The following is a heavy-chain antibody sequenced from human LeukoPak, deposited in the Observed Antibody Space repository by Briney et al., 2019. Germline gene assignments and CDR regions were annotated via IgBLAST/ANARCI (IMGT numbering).Heavy chain of an antibody. D-gene: IGHD1-14*01. Sequence: GGSLGLSCAASGFTFSDYYMSWIRQAPGKGLEWISYISSSGSYTNYADSVKGRFTISRDNAKNSLYLQMNSLRAEDTAVYYCATKVTVKTDWFDRWGQGTLVTVSS. V-gene: IGHV3-11*03. CDR1: GFTFSDYY. CDR3: ATKVTVKTDWFDR. CDR2: ISSSGSYT. J-gene: IGHJ5*02.